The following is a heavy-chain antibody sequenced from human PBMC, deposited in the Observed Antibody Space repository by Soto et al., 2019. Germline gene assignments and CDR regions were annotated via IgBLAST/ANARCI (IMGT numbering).Heavy chain of an antibody. Sequence: SETLSLTCTVSGRSMSGYYWSWIRQLAGERLEWIGRIYTSGTTDFNPSLKGRVTMSVDTSKNQFSLKLTSVTAADTALYYCAREDYYDTGYYVVWGQGTQVTVSS. CDR2: IYTSGTT. J-gene: IGHJ4*02. D-gene: IGHD3-9*01. CDR3: AREDYYDTGYYVV. CDR1: GRSMSGYY. V-gene: IGHV4-4*07.